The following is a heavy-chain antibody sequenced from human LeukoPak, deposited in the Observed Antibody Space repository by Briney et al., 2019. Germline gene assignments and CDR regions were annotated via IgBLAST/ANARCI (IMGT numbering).Heavy chain of an antibody. Sequence: PGGSLRLSCAASGLTFSSYAMSWVRQAPGKGLEWVSVISGSGGSTYYADSVKGRFTISRDNSKNTLYLQMNSLRAEDTAVYYCAEVHLLAFDYWGQGTLVTVSS. CDR3: AEVHLLAFDY. D-gene: IGHD2-15*01. J-gene: IGHJ4*02. CDR1: GLTFSSYA. CDR2: ISGSGGST. V-gene: IGHV3-23*01.